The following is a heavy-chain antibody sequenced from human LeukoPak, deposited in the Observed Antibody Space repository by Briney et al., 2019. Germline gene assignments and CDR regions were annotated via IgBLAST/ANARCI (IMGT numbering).Heavy chain of an antibody. CDR1: GFTFSSYA. J-gene: IGHJ4*02. CDR2: ISGSGGST. CDR3: ARDRVWFGESSGIDY. D-gene: IGHD3-10*01. V-gene: IGHV3-23*01. Sequence: PGGSLRLSCAASGFTFSSYAMSWVRQAPGKGLEWVSAISGSGGSTYYADSVKGRFTISRDNSKNTLYLQMNSLRAEDTAVYYCARDRVWFGESSGIDYWGQGTLVTVSS.